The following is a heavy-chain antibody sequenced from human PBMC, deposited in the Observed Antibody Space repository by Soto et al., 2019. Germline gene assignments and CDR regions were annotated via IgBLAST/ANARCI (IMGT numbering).Heavy chain of an antibody. D-gene: IGHD1-1*01. CDR1: GYTFSDYY. J-gene: IGHJ4*02. V-gene: IGHV1-2*02. Sequence: ASVKVSCKASGYTFSDYYILWVRQAPGQGLEWMGWINPNSGGTKYAPKFQGGVTMTRDTSITTAYMELSRLRSGDTAVYYCAREPATAKPEGVDFWGQGTLATVSS. CDR2: INPNSGGT. CDR3: AREPATAKPEGVDF.